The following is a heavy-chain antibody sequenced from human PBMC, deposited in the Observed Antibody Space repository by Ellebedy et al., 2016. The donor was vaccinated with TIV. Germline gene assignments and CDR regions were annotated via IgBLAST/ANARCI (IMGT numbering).Heavy chain of an antibody. CDR3: AKGSRVVAAIDGMDV. CDR2: ISGSGGST. J-gene: IGHJ6*02. Sequence: GGSLRLXXAASGFTFSSYAMSWVRQAPGKGLEWVSAISGSGGSTYCADSVKGRFTISRDNSKNTLYLQMNSLRAEDTAVYYCAKGSRVVAAIDGMDVWGQGTTVTVSS. CDR1: GFTFSSYA. D-gene: IGHD2-15*01. V-gene: IGHV3-23*01.